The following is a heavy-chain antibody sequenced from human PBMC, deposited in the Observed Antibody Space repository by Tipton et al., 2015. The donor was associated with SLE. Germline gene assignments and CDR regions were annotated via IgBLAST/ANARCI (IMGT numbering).Heavy chain of an antibody. CDR3: ARAVVVRGVFYGLDV. D-gene: IGHD3-16*02. V-gene: IGHV4-4*07. CDR1: GGSISNYY. Sequence: GLVKPSETLSLTCSISGGSISNYYWTWIRQSAGKGLEWIGRTHNSGSTNYNPSLETRVSMSVDTATNQFSLRLSSVTAADTAVYYCARAVVVRGVFYGLDVWGQGTTVAVSS. CDR2: THNSGST. J-gene: IGHJ6*02.